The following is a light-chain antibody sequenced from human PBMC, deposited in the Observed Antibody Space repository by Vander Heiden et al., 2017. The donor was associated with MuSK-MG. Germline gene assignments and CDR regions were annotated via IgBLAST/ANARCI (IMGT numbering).Light chain of an antibody. J-gene: IGKJ4*01. CDR1: QSFSSY. Sequence: DIVLTQSPGTLSLSPGERATLSCRASQSFSSYLAWYQQKPGQTPRLLIYGASRRATGIPDRFSGSGSGTDFTLTISRLEPEDFAVYYCQQYGSSPKVTFGGGTKVEIK. CDR3: QQYGSSPKVT. V-gene: IGKV3-20*01. CDR2: GAS.